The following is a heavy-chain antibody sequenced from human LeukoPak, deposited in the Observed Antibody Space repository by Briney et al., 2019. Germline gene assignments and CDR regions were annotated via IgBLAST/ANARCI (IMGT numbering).Heavy chain of an antibody. D-gene: IGHD6-19*01. CDR2: ISYDGSNK. CDR1: GFTFSSYA. J-gene: IGHJ3*02. Sequence: GGSLRLSCAASGFTFSSYAMHWVRQAPGKGLEWVAVISYDGSNKYYADSVKGRFTISRDNSKNTLYLQMNSLKAEDTAVYYCAKIAVAGYDAFDIGGQGTMVPVSS. V-gene: IGHV3-30-3*02. CDR3: AKIAVAGYDAFDI.